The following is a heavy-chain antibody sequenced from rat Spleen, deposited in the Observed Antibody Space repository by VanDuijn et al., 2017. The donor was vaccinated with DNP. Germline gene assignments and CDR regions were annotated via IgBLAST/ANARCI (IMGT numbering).Heavy chain of an antibody. CDR2: ISYCGSST. CDR3: ARGGRSYFDY. V-gene: IGHV5-22*01. CDR1: GFTFSDYY. Sequence: EVQLVESGGGLVQPGRSLKLSCAASGFTFSDYYMAWVRQAPKKGLEWVASISYCGSSTFSGDSVKGRFTIYRDNAKNTLYLQMNSLRSEDTATYYCARGGRSYFDYWGQGVMVTVSS. J-gene: IGHJ2*01. D-gene: IGHD1-11*01.